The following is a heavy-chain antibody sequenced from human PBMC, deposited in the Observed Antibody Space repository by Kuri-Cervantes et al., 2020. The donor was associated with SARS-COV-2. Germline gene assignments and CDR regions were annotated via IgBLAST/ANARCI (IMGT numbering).Heavy chain of an antibody. J-gene: IGHJ4*03. V-gene: IGHV3-23*01. D-gene: IGHD3-10*02. CDR2: ITDEGADT. CDR1: GFTFSSFA. Sequence: GESLKISCAGSGFTFSSFAMAWVRQAPGKGLEWISDITDEGADTYFADSVKGRFTISRDNSKYSLTLQMSSLRAEDTAIYYCVKCSEASHPCYLDYWGQGTLVTVSS. CDR3: VKCSEASHPCYLDY.